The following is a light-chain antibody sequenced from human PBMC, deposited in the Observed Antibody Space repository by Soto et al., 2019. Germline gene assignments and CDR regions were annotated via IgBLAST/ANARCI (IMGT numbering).Light chain of an antibody. CDR1: RSDIGDYSY. J-gene: IGLJ2*01. CDR3: CSYTSSSTLVV. CDR2: NAS. Sequence: QSALTQPASVSGSPGQSITISCTGTRSDIGDYSYVSWYQQHPGKAPKLIIYNASNRPSGVSNRFSGSKSGNTASLTISGLQAEDEADYYCCSYTSSSTLVVFGGGTKRTVL. V-gene: IGLV2-14*01.